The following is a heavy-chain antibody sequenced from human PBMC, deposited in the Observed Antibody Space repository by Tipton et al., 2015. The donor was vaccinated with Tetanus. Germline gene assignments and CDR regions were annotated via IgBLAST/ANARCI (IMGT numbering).Heavy chain of an antibody. Sequence: TLSLTCAVYGGSFSGYYWSWIRQPPGKGLEWIGEINHSGSTNYNPSLKSRVTISVDTSKNQFSLKLSSVTAADTAVYYCASALIVVVPAAITNARSNWFDPWGQGTLVTVSS. J-gene: IGHJ5*02. D-gene: IGHD2-2*01. V-gene: IGHV4-34*01. CDR1: GGSFSGYY. CDR3: ASALIVVVPAAITNARSNWFDP. CDR2: INHSGST.